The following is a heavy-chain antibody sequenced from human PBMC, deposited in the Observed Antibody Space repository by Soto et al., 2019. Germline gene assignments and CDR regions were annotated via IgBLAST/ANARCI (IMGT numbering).Heavy chain of an antibody. CDR2: IYYSGST. V-gene: IGHV4-59*01. CDR3: ARVGVYCGGDCYLHYFDY. CDR1: GGSISSYY. J-gene: IGHJ4*02. Sequence: QVQLQESGPGLVKPSETLSLTCTVSGGSISSYYWSWIRQPPGKGLEWIGYIYYSGSTNYNPSLKSRVTISVDTSKNQFSLKLSSVTAADTAVYYWARVGVYCGGDCYLHYFDYWGQGTLVTVSS. D-gene: IGHD2-21*01.